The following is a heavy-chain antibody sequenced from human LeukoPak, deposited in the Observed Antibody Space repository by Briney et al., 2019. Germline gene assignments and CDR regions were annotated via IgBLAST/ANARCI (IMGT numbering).Heavy chain of an antibody. CDR1: GESFSGYQ. J-gene: IGHJ4*02. Sequence: SETLSLTCAVYGESFSGYQWSWIRQSPGKGLEWIGEINHGGSTNYNPSLKSRVTISVDPSKNQFSLRLSSVTAADTAVYYCARSSSSGWSDYWGQGTLVTVSS. CDR2: INHGGST. D-gene: IGHD6-19*01. V-gene: IGHV4-34*01. CDR3: ARSSSSGWSDY.